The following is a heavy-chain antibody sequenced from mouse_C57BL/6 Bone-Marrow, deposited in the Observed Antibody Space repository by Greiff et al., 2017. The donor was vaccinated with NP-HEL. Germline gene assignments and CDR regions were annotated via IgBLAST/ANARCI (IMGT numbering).Heavy chain of an antibody. D-gene: IGHD1-1*01. CDR3: TVCYCGRAFAY. CDR2: IDPENGAT. CDR1: GFNIKDDY. J-gene: IGHJ3*01. Sequence: VQLKQSGAELVRPGASVKLSCTASGFNIKDDYMHWVKQSPEQGLEWIGWIDPENGATEYASKFQGKATITADTSSNTAYLQLSSVTSEDTAVYYCTVCYCGRAFAYWGQGTLVTVSA. V-gene: IGHV14-4*01.